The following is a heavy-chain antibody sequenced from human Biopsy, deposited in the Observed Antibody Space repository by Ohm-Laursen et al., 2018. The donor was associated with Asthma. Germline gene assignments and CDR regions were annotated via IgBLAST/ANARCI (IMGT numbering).Heavy chain of an antibody. CDR3: ARGDSSNWLHYYFDY. D-gene: IGHD3-22*01. CDR2: IYSGGTS. Sequence: SLRLSCAASGFAVSRDHMFWVRQAPGKGLEWVSVIYSGGTSHTADSVRGRFTISRDYSKNTLYLQMHSLRAEDTAVYYCARGDSSNWLHYYFDYWGREPWSPSPQ. V-gene: IGHV3-53*01. CDR1: GFAVSRDH. J-gene: IGHJ4*02.